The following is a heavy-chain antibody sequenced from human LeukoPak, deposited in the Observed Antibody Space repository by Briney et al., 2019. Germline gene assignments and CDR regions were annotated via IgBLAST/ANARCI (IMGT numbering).Heavy chain of an antibody. D-gene: IGHD7-27*01. CDR3: ARETGDQEGYFDY. V-gene: IGHV4-34*01. Sequence: KPSETLSLTCTVSGGSISSYYWSWIRQPPGKGLEWIGEINHSGSTNYNPSLKSRVTISVDTSKNQFSLKLSSVTAADTAVYYCARETGDQEGYFDYWGQGTLVTVSS. CDR1: GGSISSYY. J-gene: IGHJ4*02. CDR2: INHSGST.